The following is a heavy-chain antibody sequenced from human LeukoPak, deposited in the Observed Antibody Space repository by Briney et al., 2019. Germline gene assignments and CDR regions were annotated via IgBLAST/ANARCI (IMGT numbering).Heavy chain of an antibody. D-gene: IGHD6-13*01. CDR2: IYYSGST. V-gene: IGHV4-39*07. Sequence: PSETLSLTCTVSGASVSGSAYYWGWIRQPPGKGLEWIGNIYYSGSTNYNPSLKSRVTISVDTSKNQFSLKLSSVTAADTAVYYCASEGQLVPTFDYWGQGTLVTVSS. CDR1: GASVSGSAYY. J-gene: IGHJ4*02. CDR3: ASEGQLVPTFDY.